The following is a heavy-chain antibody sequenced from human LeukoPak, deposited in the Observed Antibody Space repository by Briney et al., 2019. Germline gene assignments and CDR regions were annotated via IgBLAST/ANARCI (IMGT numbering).Heavy chain of an antibody. D-gene: IGHD5-12*01. CDR3: ARDKTDSGYDYAVDY. J-gene: IGHJ4*02. Sequence: PGGSLRLSCAASGFTFSSYSMNWVRQAPGKGLEWVSSISSSSSYIYYADSVKGRFTISRDNAKNSLYLQMNSLRAEDTAVYYCARDKTDSGYDYAVDYWGQGTLVTVSS. CDR2: ISSSSSYI. V-gene: IGHV3-21*01. CDR1: GFTFSSYS.